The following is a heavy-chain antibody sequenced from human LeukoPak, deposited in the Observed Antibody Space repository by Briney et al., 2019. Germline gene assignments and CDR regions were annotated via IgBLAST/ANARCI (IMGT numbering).Heavy chain of an antibody. J-gene: IGHJ4*02. Sequence: SETLSLTCTVSGGSISSGVYYWSWTRQHPGKGLEWIGYIYYSGNTYYNPSLKSRITISVDTSENQFSLKLSSVTAADTAVYYCARTDSSGYRVVYWGQGTLVTVSS. CDR2: IYYSGNT. CDR3: ARTDSSGYRVVY. V-gene: IGHV4-31*03. CDR1: GGSISSGVYY. D-gene: IGHD3-22*01.